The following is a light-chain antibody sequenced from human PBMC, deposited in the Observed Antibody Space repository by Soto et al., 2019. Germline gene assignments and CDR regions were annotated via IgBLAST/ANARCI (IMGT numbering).Light chain of an antibody. CDR3: QQLYTLPFT. V-gene: IGKV1-5*01. J-gene: IGKJ5*01. Sequence: DIQMTQSPSTLSASVGYRFTITCRASQSISSWLAWYQQKPGKAPKLLIYDASSLESGVPSRFSGSGSGTEFTLIISGLLPEDFAAYHCQQLYTLPFTFGQGTRRENK. CDR1: QSISSW. CDR2: DAS.